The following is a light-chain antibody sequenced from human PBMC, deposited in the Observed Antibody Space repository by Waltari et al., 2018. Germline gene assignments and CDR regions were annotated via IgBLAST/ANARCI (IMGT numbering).Light chain of an antibody. CDR3: QQYGSSRDT. V-gene: IGKV3-20*01. J-gene: IGKJ2*01. Sequence: EIVLTQSPGTLSLSPGERATLSCRASQRVSSTYLAWYQHKPGQAPRLLIYDASSRATGIPDRFSGSGSGTDFTLTISRLEPEDFAVYYCQQYGSSRDTFGQGTKLEIK. CDR2: DAS. CDR1: QRVSSTY.